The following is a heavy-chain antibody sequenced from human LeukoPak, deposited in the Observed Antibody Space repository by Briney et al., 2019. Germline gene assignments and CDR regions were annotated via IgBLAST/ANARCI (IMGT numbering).Heavy chain of an antibody. CDR1: GFTFSSYA. D-gene: IGHD3-10*01. CDR3: AQRYGSGSSFDY. V-gene: IGHV3-23*01. CDR2: ISGSGGTT. Sequence: PGGSLRLSCAASGFTFSSYAMSWVRQAPGKGLEWVSAISGSGGTTYYADSVKGRFTISRDNSKNTLYLQMNSLRAEDTAVYYCAQRYGSGSSFDYWGQGTLVTVSS. J-gene: IGHJ4*02.